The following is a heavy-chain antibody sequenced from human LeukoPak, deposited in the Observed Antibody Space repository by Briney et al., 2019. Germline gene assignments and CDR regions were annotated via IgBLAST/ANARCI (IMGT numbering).Heavy chain of an antibody. D-gene: IGHD3-22*01. CDR2: INPNSGGT. V-gene: IGHV1-2*02. CDR1: GYTFTGYY. CDR3: ASIGTYDSSGYPFDP. J-gene: IGHJ5*02. Sequence: VASVKVSCKASGYTFTGYYMHWVRQAPGQGLEWMGWINPNSGGTNYAQKFQGGVTMTRDTSISTAYMELSRLRSDDTAVYYCASIGTYDSSGYPFDPWGQGTLVTVSP.